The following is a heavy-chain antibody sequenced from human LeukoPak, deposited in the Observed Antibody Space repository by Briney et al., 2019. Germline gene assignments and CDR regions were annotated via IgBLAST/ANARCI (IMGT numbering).Heavy chain of an antibody. D-gene: IGHD3-10*01. CDR2: INPNSGGT. J-gene: IGHJ4*02. V-gene: IGHV1-2*02. CDR1: GYTFTGYY. CDR3: ARASTTMVRGVPDY. Sequence: GASVTVSCKASGYTFTGYYMHWVRQAPGQGLEWMGWINPNSGGTNYAQRFQGRVTMTRDTSISTAYMELSGLRSDDTAVYYCARASTTMVRGVPDYWGQGTLVTVSS.